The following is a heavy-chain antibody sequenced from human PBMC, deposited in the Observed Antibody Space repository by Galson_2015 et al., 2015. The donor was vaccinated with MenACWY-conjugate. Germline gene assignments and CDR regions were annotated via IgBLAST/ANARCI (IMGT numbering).Heavy chain of an antibody. CDR2: ISSSGSYT. Sequence: SLRLSCAASGFTFSDYYMSWIRQAPGKGLEWVSYISSSGSYTNYADSVKGRFTISRDNAKNSLYLQMNSLRAEDTAVYYCARWDGPGQKRGFDYWGQGTLVTVSS. D-gene: IGHD1-26*01. J-gene: IGHJ4*02. V-gene: IGHV3-11*06. CDR3: ARWDGPGQKRGFDY. CDR1: GFTFSDYY.